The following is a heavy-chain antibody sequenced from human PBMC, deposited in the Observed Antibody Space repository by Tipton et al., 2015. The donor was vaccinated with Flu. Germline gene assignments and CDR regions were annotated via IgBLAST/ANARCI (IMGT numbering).Heavy chain of an antibody. V-gene: IGHV3-23*01. CDR3: AKWRGGTSSSSDY. D-gene: IGHD6-6*01. CDR1: GFTFSTYV. J-gene: IGHJ4*02. CDR2: ISGNGGST. Sequence: SLRLSCAASGFTFSTYVMSWVRQAPGKGLEWVSAISGNGGSTYYADSVKGRFTISRDNSKNTLSLQMNSLRAEDTAVYYCAKWRGGTSSSSDYWGQGTLVTVFS.